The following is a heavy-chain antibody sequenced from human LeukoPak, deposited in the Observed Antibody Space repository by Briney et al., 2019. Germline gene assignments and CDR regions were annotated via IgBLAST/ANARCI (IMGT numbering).Heavy chain of an antibody. D-gene: IGHD4-23*01. J-gene: IGHJ4*02. CDR1: GGSISSSNW. CDR3: ARVRAVVTPWVFDY. CDR2: IYHSGST. V-gene: IGHV4-4*02. Sequence: PSETLSLTCAVSGGSISSSNWWSLVRQPPGKGLEWIGEIYHSGSTNYKPSLKGRVTISVDTSKNQFSLTLTSMTAADTAVYYCARVRAVVTPWVFDYWGQGTLVTVSS.